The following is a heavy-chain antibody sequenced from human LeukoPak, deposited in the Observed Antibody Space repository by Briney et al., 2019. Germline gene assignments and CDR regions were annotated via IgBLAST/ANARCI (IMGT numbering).Heavy chain of an antibody. CDR2: MNAKSGNT. D-gene: IGHD5-24*01. J-gene: IGHJ1*01. CDR3: ARGDGCNDAEYLQH. CDR1: GYTFTSHD. V-gene: IGHV1-8*01. Sequence: ASVKVSCKASGYTFTSHDINWVRQATGQGLEWMGWMNAKSGNTGYAQNFQGRVTMTRNTSINTAYMELSSLRVEDTAVYYCARGDGCNDAEYLQHWGQGTLVTVS.